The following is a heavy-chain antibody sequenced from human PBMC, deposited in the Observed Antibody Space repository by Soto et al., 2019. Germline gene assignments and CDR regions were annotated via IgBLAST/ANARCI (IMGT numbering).Heavy chain of an antibody. CDR2: INHSGST. D-gene: IGHD3-16*01. V-gene: IGHV4-34*01. Sequence: IGEINHSGSTNYNPSLKSRVTISVDTSKNQFSLKLSSVTAADTAVYYCARGGYIWGSKDAFDIWGQGTMVTVSS. CDR3: ARGGYIWGSKDAFDI. J-gene: IGHJ3*02.